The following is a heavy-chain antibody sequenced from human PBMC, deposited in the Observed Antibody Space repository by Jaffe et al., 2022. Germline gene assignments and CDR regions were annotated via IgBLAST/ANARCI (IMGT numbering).Heavy chain of an antibody. Sequence: EVQLVQSGAEVKKPGESLKISCKGSGYSFTSYWIGWVRQMPGKGLEWMGIIYPGDSDTRYSPSFQGQVTISADKSISTAYLQWSSLKASDTAMYYCARLGTARYCSGGSCYSGIWGQGTMVTVSS. CDR3: ARLGTARYCSGGSCYSGI. CDR2: IYPGDSDT. D-gene: IGHD2-15*01. CDR1: GYSFTSYW. J-gene: IGHJ3*02. V-gene: IGHV5-51*03.